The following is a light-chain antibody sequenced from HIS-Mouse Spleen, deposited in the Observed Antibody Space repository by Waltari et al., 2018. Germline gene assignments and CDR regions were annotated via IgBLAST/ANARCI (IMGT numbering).Light chain of an antibody. CDR2: GAS. CDR1: QSISSY. CDR3: QQYGSSPFT. V-gene: IGKV3-20*01. Sequence: TQSPSSLSASVGDRVTITCRASQSISSYLNWYQQKPGQAPRLLIYGASSRATGIPDRFSGSGSGTDFTLTISRLEPEDFAVYYCQQYGSSPFTFGPGTKVDIK. J-gene: IGKJ3*01.